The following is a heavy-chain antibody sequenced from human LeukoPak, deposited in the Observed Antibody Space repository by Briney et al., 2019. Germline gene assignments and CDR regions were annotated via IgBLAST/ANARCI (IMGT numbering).Heavy chain of an antibody. J-gene: IGHJ6*03. D-gene: IGHD2-21*01. V-gene: IGHV3-23*01. CDR3: AKQPYNYYYLDV. CDR2: IVGDSSKT. Sequence: PGGSLRLPCAISGLTFHDYAMTWVRQAPGKGLEWVSTIVGDSSKTYYADSVKGRFTISRDNSHYMLFLHMNNLRAEDTAIYYCAKQPYNYYYLDVWGKGTTVTVSS. CDR1: GLTFHDYA.